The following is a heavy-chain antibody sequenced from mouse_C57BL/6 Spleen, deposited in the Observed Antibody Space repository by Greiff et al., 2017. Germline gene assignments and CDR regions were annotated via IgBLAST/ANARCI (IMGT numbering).Heavy chain of an antibody. J-gene: IGHJ4*01. CDR2: INPSTGGT. Sequence: VHVKQSGPELVKPGASVKISCKASGYSFTGYYMNWVKQSPEKSLEWIGEINPSTGGTTYNQKFKAKATLTVDKSSSTAYMQLKSLTSEDSAVYYCARYYDYDGVYAMDYWGQGTSVTVSA. D-gene: IGHD2-4*01. V-gene: IGHV1-42*01. CDR3: ARYYDYDGVYAMDY. CDR1: GYSFTGYY.